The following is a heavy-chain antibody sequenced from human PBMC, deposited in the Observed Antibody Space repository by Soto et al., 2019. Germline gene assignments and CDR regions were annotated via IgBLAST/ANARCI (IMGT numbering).Heavy chain of an antibody. V-gene: IGHV3-23*01. D-gene: IGHD1-26*01. CDR2: ISGSGGST. CDR3: ATDPTCRRNRIDY. J-gene: IGHJ4*02. Sequence: GGSLRLSCAASGFTFSSYAMSWVRQAPGKGLEWVSAISGSGGSTYYADSVKGRFTISRDNSKNTLYLQMNSLRAEDKAVYYCATDPTCRRNRIDYWGQGTLVTVSS. CDR1: GFTFSSYA.